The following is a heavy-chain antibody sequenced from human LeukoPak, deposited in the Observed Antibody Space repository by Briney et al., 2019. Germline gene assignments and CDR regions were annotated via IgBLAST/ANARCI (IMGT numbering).Heavy chain of an antibody. V-gene: IGHV4-4*02. Sequence: SETLSLTCAVSGGSISSNNWWGWVRQPPGKGLEWIGEIYHSGSPNYNPSLKSRVTISVDKSRNHFSLNLSSVTAADTAVYYCARAASTGAQGYYGMDVWGQGTTVTVSS. CDR1: GGSISSNNW. J-gene: IGHJ6*02. CDR3: ARAASTGAQGYYGMDV. D-gene: IGHD1-26*01. CDR2: IYHSGSP.